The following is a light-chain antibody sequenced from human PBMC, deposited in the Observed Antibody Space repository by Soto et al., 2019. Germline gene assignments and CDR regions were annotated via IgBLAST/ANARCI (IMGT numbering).Light chain of an antibody. Sequence: QSVLTQPRSVSGSPGQSVTISCTGTSSDVGAYNYVSWYQHHPGKAPKVMIYDVSERPSGVPDRFSGSKSDNKASLTISAPQAEDEADYYCCSYAGSYSWVFGGGTKLTVL. V-gene: IGLV2-11*01. CDR3: CSYAGSYSWV. CDR1: SSDVGAYNY. J-gene: IGLJ3*02. CDR2: DVS.